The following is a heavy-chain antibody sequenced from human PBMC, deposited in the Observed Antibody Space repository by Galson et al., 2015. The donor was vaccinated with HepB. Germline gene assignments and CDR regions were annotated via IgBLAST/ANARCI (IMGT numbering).Heavy chain of an antibody. CDR2: MNPNSGNT. V-gene: IGHV1-8*01. CDR3: AREVVVPANYYYYYYMDV. J-gene: IGHJ6*03. Sequence: SVKVSCKASGYTFTSYDINWVRQATGQGLEWMGWMNPNSGNTGYAQKFQGRVTMTRNTSISTAYMELSSLRSEDTAVYYCAREVVVPANYYYYYYMDVWGKGTTITVSS. D-gene: IGHD2-2*01. CDR1: GYTFTSYD.